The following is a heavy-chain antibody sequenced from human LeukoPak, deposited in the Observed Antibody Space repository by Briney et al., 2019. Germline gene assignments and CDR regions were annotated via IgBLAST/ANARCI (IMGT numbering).Heavy chain of an antibody. J-gene: IGHJ4*02. CDR3: ASLSARNYDSSGILSDY. D-gene: IGHD3-22*01. CDR2: IYYSGST. V-gene: IGHV4-59*11. Sequence: SETLSLTCTVSGGSISSHYWSWIRQPPGKGLEWIGYIYYSGSTNYNPSLKSRVTISEDTSKNQFSLKLSSVTAADTAVYYCASLSARNYDSSGILSDYWGQGTLVTVSS. CDR1: GGSISSHY.